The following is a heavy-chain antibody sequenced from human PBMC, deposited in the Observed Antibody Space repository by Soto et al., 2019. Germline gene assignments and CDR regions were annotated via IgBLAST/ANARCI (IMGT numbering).Heavy chain of an antibody. V-gene: IGHV3-7*03. J-gene: IGHJ4*02. CDR3: SAGGGLDYNY. CDR1: GFTFTDFY. CDR2: IRPDGREP. Sequence: GGSLRLSCVGSGFTFTDFYMNWFRQAPGKGLEWVANIRPDGREPNYVETVKGRSTTSRDNTKKSLFLQTNSLRADDTAVYYWSAGGGLDYNYWGQGILVTVSS. D-gene: IGHD4-4*01.